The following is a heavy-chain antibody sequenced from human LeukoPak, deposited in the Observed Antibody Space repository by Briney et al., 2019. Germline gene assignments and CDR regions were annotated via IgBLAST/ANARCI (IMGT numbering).Heavy chain of an antibody. CDR3: ARVLRYFDHIPYY. V-gene: IGHV1-2*02. CDR2: INPNSGDT. D-gene: IGHD3-9*01. J-gene: IGHJ4*02. CDR1: GYTFTGYY. Sequence: ASVKVSCKASGYTFTGYYICWVRQAPGQGLEWMGWINPNSGDTSSAQKFQGRVTMTRDTSISTAYMELSRLRSDDTAVYYCARVLRYFDHIPYYWGQGTLVTVSS.